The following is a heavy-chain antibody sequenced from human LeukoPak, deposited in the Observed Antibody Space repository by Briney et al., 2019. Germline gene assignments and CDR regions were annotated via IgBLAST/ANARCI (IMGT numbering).Heavy chain of an antibody. V-gene: IGHV1-69*13. CDR3: ARGITMVREGFDY. CDR1: GGTFSSYA. CDR2: IIPIFGTA. D-gene: IGHD3-10*01. J-gene: IGHJ4*02. Sequence: SVNVSCTASGGTFSSYAISWVRQAPGQGLEWMGGIIPIFGTANYAQKFQGRVTITADESTSTAYMELSSLRSEDTAVYYCARGITMVREGFDYWGQGTLVTVSS.